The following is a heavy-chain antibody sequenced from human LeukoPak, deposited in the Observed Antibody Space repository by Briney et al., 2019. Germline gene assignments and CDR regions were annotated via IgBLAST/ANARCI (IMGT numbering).Heavy chain of an antibody. CDR2: IYTSGST. V-gene: IGHV4-4*07. CDR1: GGSISSYY. CDR3: ARDEEVTPGTPLSWFDP. D-gene: IGHD1-1*01. J-gene: IGHJ5*02. Sequence: PSETLSLTCTVSGGSISSYYWSWIRQPAGKGLEWIGRIYTSGSTNYNPSLKSRVTMSVDTSKNQFSLQLSSVTAADTAVYYCARDEEVTPGTPLSWFDPWGQGTLVTVSS.